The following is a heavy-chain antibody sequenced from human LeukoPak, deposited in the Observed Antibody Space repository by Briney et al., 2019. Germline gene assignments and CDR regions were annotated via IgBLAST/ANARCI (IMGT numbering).Heavy chain of an antibody. CDR1: GFTFDDYA. Sequence: GGSLRLSCAASGFTFDDYAMHWVRQAPGKGLEWVSGISWNSGSIGYADSVKGRFTISRDNSKNTLYLQMNSLRAEDTAVYYCARTLTRGYCSGGSCYSGIDYWGQGTLVTVSS. CDR2: ISWNSGSI. J-gene: IGHJ4*02. V-gene: IGHV3-9*01. D-gene: IGHD2-15*01. CDR3: ARTLTRGYCSGGSCYSGIDY.